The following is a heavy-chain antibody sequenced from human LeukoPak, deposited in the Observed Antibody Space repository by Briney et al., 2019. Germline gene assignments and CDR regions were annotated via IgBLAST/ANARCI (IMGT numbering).Heavy chain of an antibody. CDR2: IWYDGSNK. Sequence: GRSLRLSCAASGFTFSSYGMHWVRQAPGKGLEWVAVIWYDGSNKYYADSVKGRFTIPRDNSKNTLYLQVNSLRAEDTAVYYCARDPDLGYSGSDGEEASFDYWGQGTLVTVSS. CDR3: ARDPDLGYSGSDGEEASFDY. D-gene: IGHD5-12*01. J-gene: IGHJ4*02. CDR1: GFTFSSYG. V-gene: IGHV3-33*01.